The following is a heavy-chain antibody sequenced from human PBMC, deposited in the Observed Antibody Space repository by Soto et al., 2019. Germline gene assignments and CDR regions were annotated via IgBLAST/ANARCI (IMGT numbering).Heavy chain of an antibody. CDR1: GYTFTSYG. CDR3: ARVSGYCSGGSCYYYYYGMDV. V-gene: IGHV1-18*01. D-gene: IGHD2-15*01. CDR2: ISAYNGNT. Sequence: ASVKVSCKASGYTFTSYGISWVRQAPGQGLEWMGWISAYNGNTNYAQKLQGRVTMTTDTSTSTAYMELRSLRSDDTAVYYCARVSGYCSGGSCYYYYYGMDVWGPGTTVTVSS. J-gene: IGHJ6*02.